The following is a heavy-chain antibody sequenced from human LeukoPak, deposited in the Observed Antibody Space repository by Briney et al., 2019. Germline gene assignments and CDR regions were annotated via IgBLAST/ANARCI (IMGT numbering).Heavy chain of an antibody. J-gene: IGHJ4*02. CDR3: ARDFGIGSGPAGFDY. Sequence: ASVKVSCKASGYTFTSYGISWVRQAPGQGLEWMGWISAYNGNTNYAQKLQGRVTMTTDTSTSAAYMELRSLRSDDTAVYYCARDFGIGSGPAGFDYWGQGTLVTVSS. D-gene: IGHD2-15*01. V-gene: IGHV1-18*01. CDR2: ISAYNGNT. CDR1: GYTFTSYG.